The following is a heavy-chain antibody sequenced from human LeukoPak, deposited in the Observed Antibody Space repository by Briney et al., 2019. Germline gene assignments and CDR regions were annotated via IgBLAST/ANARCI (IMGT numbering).Heavy chain of an antibody. J-gene: IGHJ6*02. CDR1: GYTFTSCD. D-gene: IGHD6-13*01. Sequence: ASVKVSCKASGYTFTSCDINWVRQATGQGLEWMGWMNPNSGNTGYAQKFQGRVTMTRNTSISTAYMELSSLRSEDTAVYYCARGRGSSWYLYYYYYGMDVWGQGTTVTVSS. V-gene: IGHV1-8*01. CDR3: ARGRGSSWYLYYYYYGMDV. CDR2: MNPNSGNT.